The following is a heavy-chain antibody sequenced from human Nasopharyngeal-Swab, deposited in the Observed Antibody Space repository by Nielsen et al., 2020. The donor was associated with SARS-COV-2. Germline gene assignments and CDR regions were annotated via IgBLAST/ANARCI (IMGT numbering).Heavy chain of an antibody. CDR2: ISWNSGSI. CDR3: AKAGGVAGEFYGMDV. V-gene: IGHV3-9*01. D-gene: IGHD2-8*02. Sequence: SLKISWAASGFTFDDYAMHWVRQAPGKGLEWVSGISWNSGSIGYADSVKGRFTISRDNAKNSLYLQMNSLRAEDTALYYCAKAGGVAGEFYGMDVWGQGTTVTVSS. CDR1: GFTFDDYA. J-gene: IGHJ6*02.